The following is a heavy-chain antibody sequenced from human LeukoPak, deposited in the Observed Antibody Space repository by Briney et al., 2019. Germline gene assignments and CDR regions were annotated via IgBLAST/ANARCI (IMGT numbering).Heavy chain of an antibody. J-gene: IGHJ4*02. D-gene: IGHD4-17*01. CDR3: ALTTVTLGFDY. CDR1: GGSISSSSYY. Sequence: SETLSLTCTVSGGSISSSSYYWGWIRQPPGKGLEWIGSIYYSGSTYYNPSLKSRVTISVDTSKNQFSLKLSSVTAADTAVCYCALTTVTLGFDYWGQGTLVTVSS. V-gene: IGHV4-39*01. CDR2: IYYSGST.